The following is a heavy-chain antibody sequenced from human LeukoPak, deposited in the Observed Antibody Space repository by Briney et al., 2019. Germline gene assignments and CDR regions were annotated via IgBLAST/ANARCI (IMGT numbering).Heavy chain of an antibody. CDR2: IYYSGST. V-gene: IGHV4-59*08. D-gene: IGHD4-17*01. CDR1: GGSISSYY. CDR3: ARHSLTTVTSTMFDP. J-gene: IGHJ5*02. Sequence: PSETLSLTCTVSGGSISSYYWSWIRQPPGKGLEWIGYIYYSGSTNYNPSLKSRVTISVDTSKNQFSLKLSSVTAADTAVYYCARHSLTTVTSTMFDPWGQGTLVTVSS.